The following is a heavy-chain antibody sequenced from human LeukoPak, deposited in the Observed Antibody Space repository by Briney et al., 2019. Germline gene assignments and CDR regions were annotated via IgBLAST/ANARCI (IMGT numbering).Heavy chain of an antibody. V-gene: IGHV1-69*04. CDR3: ARSRLSSSLNWFDP. J-gene: IGHJ5*02. CDR2: IIPILGIA. D-gene: IGHD6-13*01. CDR1: GGTFSSYA. Sequence: ASVKVSRKASGGTFSSYAISWVRQAPGQGLEWMGRIIPILGIANYAQKFQGRVTITADKSTSTAYMELSSLRSEDTAVYYCARSRLSSSLNWFDPWGQGTLVTVSS.